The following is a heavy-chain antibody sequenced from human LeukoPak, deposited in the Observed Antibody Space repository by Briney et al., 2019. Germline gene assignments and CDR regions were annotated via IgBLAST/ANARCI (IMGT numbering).Heavy chain of an antibody. D-gene: IGHD1-26*01. V-gene: IGHV1-2*02. CDR1: GYTFTSYD. CDR2: INPNSGGT. CDR3: ARDRSEFDY. Sequence: ASVKVSCKASGYTFTSYDINWVRQATGQGLEWMGWINPNSGGTNYAQKFQGRVTMTRDTSISTAYMELSRLRSDDTAVYYCARDRSEFDYWGQGTLVTVSS. J-gene: IGHJ4*02.